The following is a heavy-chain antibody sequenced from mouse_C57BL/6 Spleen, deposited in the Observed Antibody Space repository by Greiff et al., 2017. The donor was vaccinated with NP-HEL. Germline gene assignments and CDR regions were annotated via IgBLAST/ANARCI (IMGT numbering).Heavy chain of an antibody. V-gene: IGHV1-53*01. CDR2: INPSNGGT. D-gene: IGHD1-1*01. CDR1: GYTFTSYW. Sequence: QVHVKQPGTELVKPGASVKLSCKASGYTFTSYWMHWVKQRPGQGLEWIGNINPSNGGTNYNEKFKSKATLTVDKSSSTAYMQLSSLTSEDSAVYYCAQERSTVVAYYFDYWGQGTTLTVSS. J-gene: IGHJ2*01. CDR3: AQERSTVVAYYFDY.